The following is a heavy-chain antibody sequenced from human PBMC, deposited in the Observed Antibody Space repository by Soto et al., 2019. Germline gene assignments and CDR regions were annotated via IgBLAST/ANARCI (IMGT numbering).Heavy chain of an antibody. CDR1: GGSISSGGYY. CDR2: NYYSGIT. CDR3: ARGSSIAGLYYGMDV. Sequence: QVQLQESGPGLVKPSQTLSLTCTVSGGSISSGGYYWTWIRQHPGKGLEWIGYNYYSGITYYNPSRKSRVTMSLDTSKNQFSLKLSSVTAADTAVYYCARGSSIAGLYYGMDVWGQGTTVTVSS. D-gene: IGHD6-6*01. V-gene: IGHV4-31*03. J-gene: IGHJ6*02.